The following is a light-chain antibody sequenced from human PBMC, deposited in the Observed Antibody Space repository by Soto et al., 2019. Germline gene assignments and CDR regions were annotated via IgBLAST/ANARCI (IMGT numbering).Light chain of an antibody. CDR2: GAS. J-gene: IGKJ4*01. V-gene: IGKV3-15*01. Sequence: EIVMTQSPATLSVSPGERATLSCRASQSVSSNLAWYQQKPGQAPRLLIYGASTRATGIPARFSGSGSGTEFTLTISSLQSEDFAVYYGQQYNNWFTFCGGTKVEIK. CDR1: QSVSSN. CDR3: QQYNNWFT.